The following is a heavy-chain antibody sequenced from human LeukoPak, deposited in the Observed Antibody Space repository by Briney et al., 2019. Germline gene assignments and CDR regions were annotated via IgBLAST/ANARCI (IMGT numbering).Heavy chain of an antibody. D-gene: IGHD3-10*01. CDR3: ARHGSITMVRGRLRYYYMDV. V-gene: IGHV3-53*01. CDR1: GFTFSSNY. Sequence: PGGSLRLSCAASGFTFSSNYMSWVRQAPGKGLEWVSVICSGGSTYYSDSVKGRFTISRDNSKNTLYLQMNSLRAEDTAVYYCARHGSITMVRGRLRYYYMDVWGKGTTVTISS. J-gene: IGHJ6*03. CDR2: ICSGGST.